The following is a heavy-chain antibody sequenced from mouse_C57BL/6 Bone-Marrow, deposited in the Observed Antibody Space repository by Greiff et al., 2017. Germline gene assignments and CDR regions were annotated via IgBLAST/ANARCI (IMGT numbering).Heavy chain of an antibody. V-gene: IGHV1-26*01. CDR3: ARITTVADWYFDV. D-gene: IGHD1-1*01. Sequence: VQLQQSGPELVKPGASVKISCKASGYTFTDSYMNWVKQSHGKSLEWIGDINPNNGGTSYTQKFKGQATLTVDKSSSTAYMELLSLTSEDSEVYYCARITTVADWYFDVWGTGTTVTVSS. J-gene: IGHJ1*03. CDR2: INPNNGGT. CDR1: GYTFTDSY.